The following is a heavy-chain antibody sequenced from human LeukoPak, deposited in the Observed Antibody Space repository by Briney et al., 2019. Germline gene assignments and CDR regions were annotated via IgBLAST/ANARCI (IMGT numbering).Heavy chain of an antibody. J-gene: IGHJ4*02. CDR3: AREAAVPNTVFDY. CDR1: GFTLGNYW. CDR2: IQSDGSTT. V-gene: IGHV3-74*01. Sequence: GGSLRLSCAASGFTLGNYWMHWVRHAPGKGLVWVSRIQSDGSTTTYADSVKGRFTISRDNAKNTLYLQMNSLRAEDTAVYYCAREAAVPNTVFDYWGQGSPVTVSS. D-gene: IGHD4-17*01.